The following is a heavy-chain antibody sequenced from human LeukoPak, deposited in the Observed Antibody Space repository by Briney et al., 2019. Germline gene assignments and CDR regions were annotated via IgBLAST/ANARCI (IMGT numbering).Heavy chain of an antibody. Sequence: PGGSLRLSCVASGFTFSSYWMHWVRQAPGKGLVWVSRINSDGSSISYADSVKGRFTISRDNAKSTLYLQMNSLRAEDTAVYYCARVHGDGYNSRYFDYWGQGTLVTVSS. J-gene: IGHJ4*02. CDR1: GFTFSSYW. CDR2: INSDGSSI. CDR3: ARVHGDGYNSRYFDY. V-gene: IGHV3-74*01. D-gene: IGHD5-24*01.